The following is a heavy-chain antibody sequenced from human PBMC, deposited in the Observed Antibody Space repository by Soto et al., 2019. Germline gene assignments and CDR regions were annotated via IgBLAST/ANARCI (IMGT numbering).Heavy chain of an antibody. CDR2: IIPLFPTA. CDR1: GGTFTSYA. J-gene: IGHJ3*02. Sequence: QVQLVQSGTEVKKPGSSVRVSCKASGGTFTSYAIAWVRQAPGQGLEWMGGIIPLFPTANYAQRFQGRITFPADKSTSTVYVDLSSLSVEDKGVYCCSIEAEDYWNGSGSSGAFDIWGQGTMVTVSS. CDR3: SIEAEDYWNGSGSSGAFDI. V-gene: IGHV1-69*06. D-gene: IGHD1-1*01.